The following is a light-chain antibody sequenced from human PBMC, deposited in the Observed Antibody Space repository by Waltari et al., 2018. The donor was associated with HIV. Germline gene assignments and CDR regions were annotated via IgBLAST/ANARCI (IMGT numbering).Light chain of an antibody. CDR3: QQYSHWPPMT. V-gene: IGKV3-15*01. CDR2: ETP. Sequence: EIVMTQSPVTLSVSPGERATLSCKASQTVSSHLAWYQQKPGQAPRLLIYETPSRATDIPARFSGSGSGTEFTLTISSLQSEDFAVYYCQQYSHWPPMTFGQGTKVEIK. J-gene: IGKJ1*01. CDR1: QTVSSH.